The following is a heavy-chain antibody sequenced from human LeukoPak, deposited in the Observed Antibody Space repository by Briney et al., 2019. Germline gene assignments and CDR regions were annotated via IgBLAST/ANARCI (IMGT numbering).Heavy chain of an antibody. J-gene: IGHJ4*02. Sequence: GRSLRLSCAATGFTFSSYAMHWVRQAPGKGLEWVAVISYDGSNKYYADSVKGRFTTSRDNAKNSLYLQMNSLRAEDTAVYYCARDTNDGYFDYWGQGTLVTVSS. CDR1: GFTFSSYA. D-gene: IGHD1-1*01. CDR3: ARDTNDGYFDY. CDR2: ISYDGSNK. V-gene: IGHV3-30-3*01.